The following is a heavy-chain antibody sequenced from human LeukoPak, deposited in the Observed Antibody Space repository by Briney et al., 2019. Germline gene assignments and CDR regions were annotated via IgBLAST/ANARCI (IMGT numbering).Heavy chain of an antibody. CDR2: IIGDGSST. Sequence: GGSLRLSCAASGFTFSKYWMYWVRQAPGKGLLWVSRIIGDGSSTSYADSVRGRFTISRDNAKNTLYLQMNSLRAEDTAVYYCAREDIVPGFSFDIWGQGTMVTVSS. CDR3: AREDIVPGFSFDI. CDR1: GFTFSKYW. V-gene: IGHV3-74*01. D-gene: IGHD5-12*01. J-gene: IGHJ3*02.